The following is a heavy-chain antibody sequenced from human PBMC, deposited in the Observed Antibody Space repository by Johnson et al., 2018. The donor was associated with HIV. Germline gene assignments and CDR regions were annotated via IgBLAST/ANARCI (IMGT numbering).Heavy chain of an antibody. Sequence: VQLVESGGGLVKPGGSLRLSCAASGFTFSNAWMNWVRQAPGKGLEWVGRIKRKTDGGTTDYAAPVKGRFTISRDDSKNTLYLQMNSLRAEDTAIYYCANPRWPQGDVWGQGTMVTVSS. J-gene: IGHJ3*01. CDR3: ANPRWPQGDV. CDR2: IKRKTDGGTT. D-gene: IGHD5-24*01. CDR1: GFTFSNAW. V-gene: IGHV3-15*01.